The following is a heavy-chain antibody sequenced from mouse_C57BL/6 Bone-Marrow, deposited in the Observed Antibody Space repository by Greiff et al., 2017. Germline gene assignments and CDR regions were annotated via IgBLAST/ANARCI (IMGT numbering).Heavy chain of an antibody. J-gene: IGHJ4*01. D-gene: IGHD2-5*01. V-gene: IGHV3-8*01. CDR2: ISYSGST. CDR1: GYSITSDY. Sequence: EVQLQQSGPGLAKPSQTLSLTCSVPGYSITSDYWNWIRKFPGNKLEYMGYISYSGSTYYKPSLKSRISITRDTSKNQYYLQLNSVTTEDTATYYCARLYYSNYNAMDYWGQGTSVTVSS. CDR3: ARLYYSNYNAMDY.